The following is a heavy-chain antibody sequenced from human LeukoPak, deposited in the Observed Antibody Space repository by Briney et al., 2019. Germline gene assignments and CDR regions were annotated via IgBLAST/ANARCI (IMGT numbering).Heavy chain of an antibody. Sequence: ASVKVSCKASGYTXKNYGISGVRQAPGQGLESMGWISPYNGNTKYAQKLQGRVTMTTDTSTSTAYMELRSLTSDDTAVYYCARGGSDCSGGNCPYSWFDPWGQGTLVTVSS. CDR2: ISPYNGNT. D-gene: IGHD2-15*01. J-gene: IGHJ5*02. CDR3: ARGGSDCSGGNCPYSWFDP. V-gene: IGHV1-18*01. CDR1: GYTXKNYG.